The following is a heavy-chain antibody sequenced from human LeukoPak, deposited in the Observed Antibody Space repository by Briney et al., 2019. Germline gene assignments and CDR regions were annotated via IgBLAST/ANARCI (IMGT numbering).Heavy chain of an antibody. J-gene: IGHJ4*02. D-gene: IGHD1-26*01. CDR2: IYYSGST. CDR3: ARAPEGGTLDY. CDR1: GGSISSYY. V-gene: IGHV4-59*01. Sequence: KSSETLSLTCTVSGGSISSYYWSWIRQPPGKGLEWIGYIYYSGSTNYNPSLKSRVTISVDTSKNQFSLRLRSVTAADTAVYYCARAPEGGTLDYWGQGTLVTVSS.